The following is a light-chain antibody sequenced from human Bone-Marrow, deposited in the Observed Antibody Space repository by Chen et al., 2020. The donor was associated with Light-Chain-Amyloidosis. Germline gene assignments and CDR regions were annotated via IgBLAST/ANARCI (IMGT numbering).Light chain of an antibody. CDR2: RDT. J-gene: IGLJ2*01. Sequence: SYELTQPPSVSVSPGQTARITCSGDDLPTKYAYWYQQKPGQAPVLVIHRDTERPSGISERFSGSSSWTTATLTISGVQEEDEADYHCQSADSSGTYEVIFGGGTKLTVL. V-gene: IGLV3-25*03. CDR1: DLPTKY. CDR3: QSADSSGTYEVI.